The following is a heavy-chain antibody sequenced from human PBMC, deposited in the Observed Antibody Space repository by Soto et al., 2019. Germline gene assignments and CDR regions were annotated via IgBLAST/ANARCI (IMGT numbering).Heavy chain of an antibody. V-gene: IGHV4-39*01. CDR3: ARLGSGIYLIRFDY. CDR1: GGSISSSSYY. CDR2: IYYSGST. D-gene: IGHD1-26*01. J-gene: IGHJ4*02. Sequence: QLQLQESGPGLVKPSETLSLTCSVSGGSISSSSYYWGWIRQSTGKGLEWIGSIYYSGSTYYNPSLKSRVTISVDTSKNQFSLKLSSVTAADTAVSYCARLGSGIYLIRFDYWGQGTLVTVSS.